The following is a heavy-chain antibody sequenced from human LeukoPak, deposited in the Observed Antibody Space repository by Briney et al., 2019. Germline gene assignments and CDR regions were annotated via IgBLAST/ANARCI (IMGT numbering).Heavy chain of an antibody. CDR3: ARDQDVYCSGGSCTAFDI. CDR1: GFTFSSYG. CDR2: IRYDGSNK. D-gene: IGHD2-15*01. V-gene: IGHV3-30*02. Sequence: PGGSLRLSCAASGFTFSSYGMHWVRQAPGKGLEWVAFIRYDGSNKYYADSVKGRFTISRDNSKNTLYLHVNSLRPEDTAVYYCARDQDVYCSGGSCTAFDIWGQGTMVTVSS. J-gene: IGHJ3*02.